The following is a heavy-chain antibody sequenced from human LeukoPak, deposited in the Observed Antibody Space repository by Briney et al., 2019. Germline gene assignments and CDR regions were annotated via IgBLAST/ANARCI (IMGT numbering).Heavy chain of an antibody. V-gene: IGHV4-61*02. J-gene: IGHJ5*02. CDR3: ARDNTATGFDP. Sequence: SQTLSLTCTVSGGSISSGSYYWSWIRQPAGKGLEWIGRIYTSGSTNYNPSLKSRVTISVDTSKNQFSLKLSSVTAADTAVYYCARDNTATGFDPWGQGTLVTVSS. D-gene: IGHD2-2*02. CDR2: IYTSGST. CDR1: GGSISSGSYY.